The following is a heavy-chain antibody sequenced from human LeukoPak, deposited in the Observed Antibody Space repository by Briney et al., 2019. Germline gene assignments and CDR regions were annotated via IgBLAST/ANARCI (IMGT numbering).Heavy chain of an antibody. D-gene: IGHD2-2*01. Sequence: PGRSLRLSCAASGFTFSSYGMHWIRQAPGKGLEWVSYISSSGSTIYYADSVKGRFTISRDNAKNSLYLQMNSLRAEDTAVYYCARGLPATLLDYWGQGTLVTVSS. J-gene: IGHJ4*02. CDR1: GFTFSSYG. CDR2: ISSSGSTI. CDR3: ARGLPATLLDY. V-gene: IGHV3-48*04.